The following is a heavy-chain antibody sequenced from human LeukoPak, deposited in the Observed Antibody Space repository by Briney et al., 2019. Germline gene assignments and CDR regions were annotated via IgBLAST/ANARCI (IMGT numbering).Heavy chain of an antibody. CDR3: TRGGFGYSGYDRAY. V-gene: IGHV3-74*01. J-gene: IGHJ4*02. D-gene: IGHD5-12*01. CDR1: GFAFSNYW. CDR2: INSDGTTT. Sequence: GSLRLSCVASGFAFSNYWMHWVRQGPGKGPMWVARINSDGTTTGYADSVKGRFTISRDNAKNTLYLQINSLRAEDTAMYYCTRGGFGYSGYDRAYWGQGTLVTVSS.